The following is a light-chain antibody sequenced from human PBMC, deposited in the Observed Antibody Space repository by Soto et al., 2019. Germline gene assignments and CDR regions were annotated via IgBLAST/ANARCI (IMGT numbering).Light chain of an antibody. CDR1: QSVSRK. J-gene: IGKJ5*01. CDR3: QQYNTWTSIT. CDR2: DTS. V-gene: IGKV3-15*01. Sequence: EIVMTQSPVTLSVSACERATLSFMASQSVSRKLVWYQQKPGQAPRLLIYDTSTRATGIPARFSGSGSGTEFTLTISSLQSEDFAVYYCQQYNTWTSITFGQGTRLEIK.